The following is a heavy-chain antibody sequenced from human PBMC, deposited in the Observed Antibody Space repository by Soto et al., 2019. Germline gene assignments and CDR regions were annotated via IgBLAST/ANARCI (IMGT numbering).Heavy chain of an antibody. J-gene: IGHJ5*02. D-gene: IGHD6-13*01. Sequence: ASVKVSCKASGVPFSDCYIHWVRQAPGPGLEYMGVIRPNGGGTSYPQKFQDRVIMTADTATSTVYMELSSLRSEDTAIYFCTRTFISSQDGFEAWGQGTQVTVSS. V-gene: IGHV1-46*03. CDR2: IRPNGGGT. CDR3: TRTFISSQDGFEA. CDR1: GVPFSDCY.